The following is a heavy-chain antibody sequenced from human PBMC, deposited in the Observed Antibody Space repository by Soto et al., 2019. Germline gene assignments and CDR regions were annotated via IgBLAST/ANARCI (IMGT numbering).Heavy chain of an antibody. CDR2: VSYDGGKK. J-gene: IGHJ3*02. CDR3: AKSLLVGSWEGIALDI. Sequence: GGSLRLSCSASGFTFNTFAMHWVRQAPGKGLEWVAVVSYDGGKKYYADSVKGRFTISRDNSKNTLYLQVNSLRAEDTAVYYCAKSLLVGSWEGIALDIWGQGTMVTVSS. CDR1: GFTFNTFA. V-gene: IGHV3-30*18. D-gene: IGHD1-26*01.